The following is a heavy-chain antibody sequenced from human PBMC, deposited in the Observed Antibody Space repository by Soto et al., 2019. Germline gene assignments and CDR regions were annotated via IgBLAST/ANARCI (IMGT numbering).Heavy chain of an antibody. D-gene: IGHD2-2*01. CDR1: GFTFSNAW. J-gene: IGHJ6*02. CDR3: TTSGYDAYYCYGMDV. V-gene: IGHV3-15*07. CDR2: IKSKTDGGTT. Sequence: PGGSLKLSCAASGFTFSNAWMNWVRQAPGKGLEWVGRIKSKTDGGTTDYAAPVKGRFTISRDDSKNTLYLQMNSLKTEDTAVYYCTTSGYDAYYCYGMDVWGQGTTVTVSS.